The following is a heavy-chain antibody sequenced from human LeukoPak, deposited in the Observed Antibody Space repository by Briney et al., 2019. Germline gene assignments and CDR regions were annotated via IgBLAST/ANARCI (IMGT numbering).Heavy chain of an antibody. V-gene: IGHV3-30*18. CDR1: GFTFSSYG. Sequence: PGRSLRLSCAASGFTFSSYGMHWVRQAPGKGLEWVAVISYDGSNKYYADSVKGRLTISRDNSKNTLYLQMNSLRAEDTAVYYCAKGTDSRPFDYWGQGTLVTVSS. J-gene: IGHJ4*02. CDR2: ISYDGSNK. CDR3: AKGTDSRPFDY.